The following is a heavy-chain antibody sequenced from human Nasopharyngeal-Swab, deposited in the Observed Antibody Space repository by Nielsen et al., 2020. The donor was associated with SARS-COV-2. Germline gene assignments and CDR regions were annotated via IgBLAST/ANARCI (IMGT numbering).Heavy chain of an antibody. CDR2: VAGSGDST. J-gene: IGHJ4*02. CDR3: TRGLTGHIVQWNPSPY. CDR1: GFTFKNFA. D-gene: IGHD1-14*01. Sequence: GESLKISCAASGFTFKNFAMTWVRQAPGKGLEWVSSVAGSGDSTYYADSVWGRFTISRDTSKNTVYLQMNTLRADDTALYFCTRGLTGHIVQWNPSPYWGQGTLVTVSS. V-gene: IGHV3-23*01.